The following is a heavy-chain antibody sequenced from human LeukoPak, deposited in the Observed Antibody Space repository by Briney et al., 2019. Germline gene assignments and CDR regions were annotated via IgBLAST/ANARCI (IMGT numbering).Heavy chain of an antibody. Sequence: PSETLSLTCAVSGGSISSYYWSWIRQPPGRGLEWIGSIHYSGSTSYNSSLKSRVTMSIDTSKNQFSLKLSSVTAADTAVYYCARLSSGGIPYWGQGTLVTVSS. D-gene: IGHD2-15*01. J-gene: IGHJ4*02. V-gene: IGHV4-59*08. CDR3: ARLSSGGIPY. CDR2: IHYSGST. CDR1: GGSISSYY.